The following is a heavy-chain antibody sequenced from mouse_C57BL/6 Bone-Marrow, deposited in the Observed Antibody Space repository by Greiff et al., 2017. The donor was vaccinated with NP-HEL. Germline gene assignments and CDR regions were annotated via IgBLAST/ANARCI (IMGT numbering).Heavy chain of an antibody. V-gene: IGHV10-1*01. CDR2: IRSKSNNYAT. CDR1: GFSFNTYA. CDR3: VRGTTGYFDV. D-gene: IGHD2-12*01. J-gene: IGHJ1*03. Sequence: DVKLQESGGGLVQPKGSLKLSCAASGFSFNTYAMNWVRQAPGKGLEWVARIRSKSNNYATYYADSVKDRFTISRDDSESMLYLQMNNLKTEDTAMYYCVRGTTGYFDVWGTGTTVTVSS.